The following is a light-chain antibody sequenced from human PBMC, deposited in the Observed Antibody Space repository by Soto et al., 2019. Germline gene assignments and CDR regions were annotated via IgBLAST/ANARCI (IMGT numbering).Light chain of an antibody. V-gene: IGLV2-8*01. CDR1: ASDIGRYNY. CDR3: NSYVGSNNYV. J-gene: IGLJ1*01. CDR2: EVT. Sequence: QSVLTQPPSASGSPGQSVTISCIGTASDIGRYNYVSWYQHHPGKAPKLIIYEVTKRPSGVPDRFSGSKSGNTASLTVSGLQADYEAEYYCNSYVGSNNYVFGTGTKLTVL.